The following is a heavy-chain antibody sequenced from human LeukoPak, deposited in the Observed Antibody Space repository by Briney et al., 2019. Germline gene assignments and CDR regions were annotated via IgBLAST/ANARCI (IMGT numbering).Heavy chain of an antibody. D-gene: IGHD3-22*01. CDR3: ARDAGYYDSSGYYDY. CDR1: GYTFTSYY. Sequence: ASVKVSCKASGYTFTSYYTHWVRQAPGQGLEWMGIINPSGGSTSYAQKFQGRVTMTRDMSTSTVYMELSSLRSEDTAVYYCARDAGYYDSSGYYDYWGQGTLVTVSS. V-gene: IGHV1-46*01. CDR2: INPSGGST. J-gene: IGHJ4*02.